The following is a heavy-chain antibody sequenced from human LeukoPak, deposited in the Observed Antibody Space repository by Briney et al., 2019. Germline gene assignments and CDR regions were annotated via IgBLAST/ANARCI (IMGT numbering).Heavy chain of an antibody. D-gene: IGHD3-16*01. V-gene: IGHV4-59*01. J-gene: IGHJ6*02. CDR2: IHYSGRA. Sequence: PSETLSLTCTVSGDSISGSYWTWVRQPPGQGLEWIGQIHYSGRADYNPSLKRRITISVDTSKNQMSLTLTSVTAADTAIYYCVKFGVDYDMGVWGQGTTVIVSS. CDR1: GDSISGSY. CDR3: VKFGVDYDMGV.